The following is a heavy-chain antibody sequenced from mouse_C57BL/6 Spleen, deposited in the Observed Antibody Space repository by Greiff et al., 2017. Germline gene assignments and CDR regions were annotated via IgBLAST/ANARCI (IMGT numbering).Heavy chain of an antibody. CDR1: GFTFSNYW. D-gene: IGHD2-1*01. CDR2: IRLKSDNYAT. Sequence: EVQVEESGGGLVQPGGSMKLSCVASGFTFSNYWMNWVRQTPEKGLEWVAQIRLKSDNYATHYAESVKGRFTISRDESKSSVYLQMSNFRAEDTGIYYCAGIYYGNLFAYWGQGTLVTVSA. CDR3: AGIYYGNLFAY. V-gene: IGHV6-3*01. J-gene: IGHJ3*01.